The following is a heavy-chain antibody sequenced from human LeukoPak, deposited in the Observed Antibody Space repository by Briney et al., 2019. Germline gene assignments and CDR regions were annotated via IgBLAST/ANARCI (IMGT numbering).Heavy chain of an antibody. V-gene: IGHV1-69*05. Sequence: SVKVSCKASGGTFSSYAISWVRQAPGQGLEWMGGIIPIFGTANYAQKFQGRVTITTDESTSTAYMELRSLRSDDTAVYYCASGASSRTNAYRYWGQGTLVTVSS. CDR3: ASGASSRTNAYRY. D-gene: IGHD2-2*01. CDR1: GGTFSSYA. CDR2: IIPIFGTA. J-gene: IGHJ4*02.